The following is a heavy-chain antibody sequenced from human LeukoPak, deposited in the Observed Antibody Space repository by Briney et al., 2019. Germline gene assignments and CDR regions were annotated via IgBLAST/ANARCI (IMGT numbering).Heavy chain of an antibody. J-gene: IGHJ4*02. CDR2: ISAYNGNT. CDR1: GYTFTSYG. D-gene: IGHD2-2*01. Sequence: ASVKVSCKASGYTFTSYGISWVRQAPGQGLEWMGWISAYNGNTNYAQKLQGRVTMTTDTSTSTAYMELRSLRSDDTAVYYCARVSYCSNTSCYYFDYWGQGTLVTVSS. V-gene: IGHV1-18*01. CDR3: ARVSYCSNTSCYYFDY.